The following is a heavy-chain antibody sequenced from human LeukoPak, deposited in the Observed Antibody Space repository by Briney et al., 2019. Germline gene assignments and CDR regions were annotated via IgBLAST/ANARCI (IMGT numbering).Heavy chain of an antibody. CDR1: GGSISSSSYY. D-gene: IGHD6-19*01. CDR3: ARPGYSSGWYYFGY. CDR2: IYYSGST. J-gene: IGHJ4*02. Sequence: SETLSLTCTVSGGSISSSSYYWGWIRQPPGKGLEWIGSIYYSGSTYYNPSLKSRVTISVDTSKNQFSLKLGSVTAADTAVYYCARPGYSSGWYYFGYWGQGTLVTVSS. V-gene: IGHV4-39*01.